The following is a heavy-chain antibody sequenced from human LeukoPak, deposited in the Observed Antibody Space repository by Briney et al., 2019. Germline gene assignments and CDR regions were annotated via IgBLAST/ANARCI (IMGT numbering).Heavy chain of an antibody. CDR3: ARDLNDSSGYYLGIFDY. Sequence: GSLRLSCAASGFTFSSYGMHWVRQAPGKGLEWVAVIWYDGSNKYYADSVKGRFTISRDNSKNTLYLQMNSLRAEDTAEYYCARDLNDSSGYYLGIFDYWGQGTLVTVSS. CDR2: IWYDGSNK. V-gene: IGHV3-33*01. CDR1: GFTFSSYG. J-gene: IGHJ4*02. D-gene: IGHD3-22*01.